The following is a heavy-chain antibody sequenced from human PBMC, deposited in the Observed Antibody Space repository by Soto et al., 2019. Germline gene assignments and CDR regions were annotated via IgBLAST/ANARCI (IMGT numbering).Heavy chain of an antibody. V-gene: IGHV4-31*03. J-gene: IGHJ5*02. CDR2: IYYSGSP. Sequence: QVQLQESGPGLVKPSQTLSLSCIVSGGSITSGGYYWSWIRQHPGKGLEWIGYIYYSGSPYYNPSRKGRVTISVVTPQNRSSLKLSSVTAADTAVYYGARGHSSSPPRGGFKGSNWFDPWGQGTLVTVSS. D-gene: IGHD6-13*01. CDR3: ARGHSSSPPRGGFKGSNWFDP. CDR1: GGSITSGGYY.